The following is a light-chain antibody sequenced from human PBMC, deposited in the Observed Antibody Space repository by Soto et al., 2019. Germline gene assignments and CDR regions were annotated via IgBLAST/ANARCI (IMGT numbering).Light chain of an antibody. J-gene: IGLJ2*01. CDR3: QSYDSSLSGLL. CDR1: SSNIGAGYD. Sequence: QSVLTQPPSVSGAPGQRVTISCTGSSSNIGAGYDVHWYQQLPGTAPKLLIYGNSNRPSGVPDRFSGSKSGTSASLAITGLQAGDEADYYCQSYDSSLSGLLFGGGTKLTVL. CDR2: GNS. V-gene: IGLV1-40*01.